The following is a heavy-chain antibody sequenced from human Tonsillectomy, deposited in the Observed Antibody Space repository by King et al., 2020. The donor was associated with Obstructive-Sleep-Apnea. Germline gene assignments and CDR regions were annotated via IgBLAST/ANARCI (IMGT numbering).Heavy chain of an antibody. V-gene: IGHV3-48*01. Sequence: VQLVESGGGLVQPGGSLRLSCAASGFTFNTYSINWVRQAPGKGLEWVSYISSSSSPKKYADSVKGRFTISRDNAKNSLYLQMNSLRAEDTAVYYCARGEYYYDSSGYYDSAFDIWGQGTMVTGSS. D-gene: IGHD3-22*01. J-gene: IGHJ3*02. CDR2: ISSSSSPK. CDR1: GFTFNTYS. CDR3: ARGEYYYDSSGYYDSAFDI.